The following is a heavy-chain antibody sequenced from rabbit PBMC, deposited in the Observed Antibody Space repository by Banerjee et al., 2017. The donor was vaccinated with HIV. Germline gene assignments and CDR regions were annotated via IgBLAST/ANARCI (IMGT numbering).Heavy chain of an antibody. Sequence: QEQLEESGGDLVKPGASLTLTCTASGFSFSSSDRICWVRQAPGKGLEWIACIYAGSSGDTAYASWAKGRFTISKTSSTTVTLQMTSLTAADTATYFCARGSSGWEFNLWGQGTLVTVS. J-gene: IGHJ4*01. V-gene: IGHV1S45*01. D-gene: IGHD4-1*01. CDR3: ARGSSGWEFNL. CDR1: GFSFSSSDR. CDR2: IYAGSSGDT.